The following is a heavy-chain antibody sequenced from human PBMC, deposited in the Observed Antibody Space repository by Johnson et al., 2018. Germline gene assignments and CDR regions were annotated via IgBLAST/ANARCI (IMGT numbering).Heavy chain of an antibody. CDR1: GGSFSGYY. CDR2: INHSGST. D-gene: IGHD3-22*01. Sequence: QVQLQQWGAGLLKPSETLSLTCAVYGGSFSGYYWSWIRQPPGKGLEWIGEINHSGSTNYNPSLKSRVTISVDTSKNQFSLKLSSVTAADTAVYYCAREGRYYDSSGYYYYYYYMDVWGKGTTVTVSS. V-gene: IGHV4-34*01. CDR3: AREGRYYDSSGYYYYYYYMDV. J-gene: IGHJ6*03.